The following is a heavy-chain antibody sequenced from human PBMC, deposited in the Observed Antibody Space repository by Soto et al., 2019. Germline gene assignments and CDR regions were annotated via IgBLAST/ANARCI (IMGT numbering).Heavy chain of an antibody. J-gene: IGHJ4*02. CDR2: ISGSGGKT. V-gene: IGHV3-23*01. Sequence: EVQLLESGGGLVQPGGSLRLSCAASGFTFSTYAMTWVRQAPGKGLEWVSVISGSGGKTYHADSVKGRFTIFRDNSKNTLFLQINTLRAEDTAIFYCARLTGGGGFDYWGQGILVTVSS. D-gene: IGHD1-1*01. CDR1: GFTFSTYA. CDR3: ARLTGGGGFDY.